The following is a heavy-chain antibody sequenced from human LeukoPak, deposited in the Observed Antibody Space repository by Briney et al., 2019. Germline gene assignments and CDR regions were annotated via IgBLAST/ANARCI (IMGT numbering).Heavy chain of an antibody. V-gene: IGHV1-2*02. J-gene: IGHJ5*02. Sequence: ASVKVSCKASGYTFTGYYMHWVRQAPGQGLEWMGWINPNSGGTNYAQKFQGRVTMTRDTSISTAYMELSRLRSDDTAVYYCARGNWRYCSSTSCYVWFDPWGQGTLVTVSS. CDR1: GYTFTGYY. CDR2: INPNSGGT. CDR3: ARGNWRYCSSTSCYVWFDP. D-gene: IGHD2-2*01.